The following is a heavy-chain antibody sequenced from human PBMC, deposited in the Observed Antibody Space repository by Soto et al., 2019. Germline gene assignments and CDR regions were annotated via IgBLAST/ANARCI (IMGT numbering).Heavy chain of an antibody. CDR2: IDTSGTT. CDR1: GGSISSYY. D-gene: IGHD3-10*01. V-gene: IGHV4-4*07. CDR3: ARGPRGYVYYHGMDV. J-gene: IGHJ6*02. Sequence: SETLSLTCTVSGGSISSYYCSWIRQSAGKGLEWIGRIDTSGTTNYNPSLKSRVTMSVDASKNQFSLNLSSVTAADTAVYYCARGPRGYVYYHGMDVWGQGTTVTVS.